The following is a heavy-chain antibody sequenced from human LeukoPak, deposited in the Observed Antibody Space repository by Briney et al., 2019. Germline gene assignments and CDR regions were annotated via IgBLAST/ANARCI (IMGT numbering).Heavy chain of an antibody. J-gene: IGHJ4*02. D-gene: IGHD1-26*01. CDR2: IYHSGST. CDR1: GYSISSDCY. CDR3: ARNGTYPFDS. V-gene: IGHV4-38-2*01. Sequence: PSETLSLTCAVSGYSISSDCYWGWIRQSPGKGLEWIGSIYHSGSTSYNPSLKSRATILVDRSKHQFSLTLTSATAADSAVYYCARNGTYPFDSWGQGTLVTVSS.